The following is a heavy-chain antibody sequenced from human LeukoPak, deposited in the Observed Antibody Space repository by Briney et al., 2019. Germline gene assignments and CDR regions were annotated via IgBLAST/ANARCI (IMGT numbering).Heavy chain of an antibody. D-gene: IGHD1-26*01. CDR1: GFTFSSCA. J-gene: IGHJ4*02. CDR2: ISYDGSNK. V-gene: IGHV3-30-3*01. CDR3: ARDFGATAFDY. Sequence: GRSLILSCAASGFTFSSCAMHRVRQAPGKGLEWVAVISYDGSNKYYADSVKGRFTISRDNSKNTLYLQMNSLRAEDTAVYYCARDFGATAFDYWGQGTLVTVSS.